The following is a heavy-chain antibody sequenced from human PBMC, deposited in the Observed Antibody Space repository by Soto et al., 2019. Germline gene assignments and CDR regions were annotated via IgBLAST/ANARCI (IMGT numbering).Heavy chain of an antibody. J-gene: IGHJ6*02. CDR1: GGTFGSYA. CDR3: AKLTYYYDSSGHSPSYYYYYYGMDV. V-gene: IGHV1-69*13. Sequence: SVKGSCKASGGTFGSYAISWVRQAPGQGLEWMGGIIPIFGTANYAQKFQGRVTITADESTSTAYMELSSLRSEDTAVYYCAKLTYYYDSSGHSPSYYYYYYGMDVWGQGSTVTVS. D-gene: IGHD3-22*01. CDR2: IIPIFGTA.